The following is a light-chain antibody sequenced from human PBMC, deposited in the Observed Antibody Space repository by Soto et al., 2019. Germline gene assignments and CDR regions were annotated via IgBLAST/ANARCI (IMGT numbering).Light chain of an antibody. CDR3: QQSSSTPLT. V-gene: IGKV1-39*01. CDR2: AAS. Sequence: DIQMTQSPSSLSASVGDRVTITCRASQTISNYLNWYQQKPGKPPNLLIYAASNLQSGVPSRFSASGSGTDFTLTISSLQPGDFATYYCQQSSSTPLTFGGGTHIQIK. CDR1: QTISNY. J-gene: IGKJ4*01.